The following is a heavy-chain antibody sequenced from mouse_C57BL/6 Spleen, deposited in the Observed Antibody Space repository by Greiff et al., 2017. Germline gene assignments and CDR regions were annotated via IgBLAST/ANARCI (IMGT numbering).Heavy chain of an antibody. V-gene: IGHV5-4*01. Sequence: EVQRVESGGGLVKPGGSLKLSCAASGFTFSSYAMSWVRQTPEKRLEWVATISDGGSYTYYPDNVKGRFTISRDNAKNNLYLQMSHLKSEDTAMYYCARPSYYSNPWFAYWGQGTLVTVSA. CDR3: ARPSYYSNPWFAY. J-gene: IGHJ3*01. CDR2: ISDGGSYT. CDR1: GFTFSSYA. D-gene: IGHD2-5*01.